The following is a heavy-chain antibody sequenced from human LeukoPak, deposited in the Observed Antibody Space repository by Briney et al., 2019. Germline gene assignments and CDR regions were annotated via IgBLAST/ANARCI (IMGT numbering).Heavy chain of an antibody. J-gene: IGHJ4*02. CDR3: AKEREYYDILTGYDY. D-gene: IGHD3-9*01. CDR1: GFTFSSYG. CDR2: ISYDGSNK. V-gene: IGHV3-30*18. Sequence: GGSLRLSCAASGFTFSSYGMHWVRQAPGKGLEWVAVISYDGSNKYYADSVKGRFTISRDNSKNTLYLQTNSLRAEDTAVYYCAKEREYYDILTGYDYWGQGTLVTVSS.